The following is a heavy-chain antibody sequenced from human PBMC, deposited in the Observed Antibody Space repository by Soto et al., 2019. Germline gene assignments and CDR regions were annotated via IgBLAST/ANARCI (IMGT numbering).Heavy chain of an antibody. CDR3: ARASPCSGGSCYSFDY. J-gene: IGHJ4*02. CDR1: GGTFSSYA. V-gene: IGHV1-69*13. D-gene: IGHD2-15*01. Sequence: SVKVSCKASGGTFSSYAISWVRQAPGQGLEWMGGIIPIFGTANYAQKFQGRVTITADESTSTAYMGLSSLRSEDTAVYYCARASPCSGGSCYSFDYWGQGTLVTVSS. CDR2: IIPIFGTA.